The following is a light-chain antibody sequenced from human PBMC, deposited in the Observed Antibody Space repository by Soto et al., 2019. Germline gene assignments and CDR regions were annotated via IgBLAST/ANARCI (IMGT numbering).Light chain of an antibody. V-gene: IGLV2-23*01. J-gene: IGLJ2*01. CDR3: CSHAGSRNYVV. CDR1: NSDVGSYNL. Sequence: QSALTQPASVSGSPGQSITISCTGTNSDVGSYNLVSWYQQHPDRAPKLIIYEASKRPSGVSDRFSGSKSDNTASLTISGLQAEDEADYYCCSHAGSRNYVVFGGGTKVTVL. CDR2: EAS.